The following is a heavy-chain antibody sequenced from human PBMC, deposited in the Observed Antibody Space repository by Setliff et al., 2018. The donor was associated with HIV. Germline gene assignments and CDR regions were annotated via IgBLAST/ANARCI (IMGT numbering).Heavy chain of an antibody. V-gene: IGHV4-38-2*01. CDR2: FSPRGRA. CDR1: GYSISSDYY. J-gene: IGHJ4*02. CDR3: ARGNAYPGIQLVDY. Sequence: SSETLSLTCAVSGYSISSDYYWGWIRQPPGKGLEWIGSFSPRGRAYQNGSLKSRVTISVDTSKNQFSLKLSSVTAADTAVYYCARGNAYPGIQLVDYWGQGTLVTVSS. D-gene: IGHD5-18*01.